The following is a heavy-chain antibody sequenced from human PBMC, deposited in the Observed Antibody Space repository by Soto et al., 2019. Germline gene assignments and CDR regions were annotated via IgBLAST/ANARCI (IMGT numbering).Heavy chain of an antibody. CDR3: ARARGTMVRGVTRAANYYHGMDV. D-gene: IGHD3-10*01. CDR1: GGTFSSYA. J-gene: IGHJ6*02. CDR2: IIPIFGTA. V-gene: IGHV1-69*06. Sequence: SVKVSCKVSGGTFSSYAISWVRQAPGQGLEWMGGIIPIFGTANYAQKFQGRVTITADKSTSTAYMELSSLRSEDTAVYYCARARGTMVRGVTRAANYYHGMDVLGQGTTVTVSS.